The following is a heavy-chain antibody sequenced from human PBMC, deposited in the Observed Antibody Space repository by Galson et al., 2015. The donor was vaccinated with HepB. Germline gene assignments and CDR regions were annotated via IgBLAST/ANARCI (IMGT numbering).Heavy chain of an antibody. CDR3: ARMGFYDYVWGSYRPGDFDY. CDR2: MNPNSGNT. J-gene: IGHJ4*02. Sequence: SVKVSCKASGYTFTSYDINWVRQATGQGLEWMGWMNPNSGNTGYAQKFQGRVTMTRNTSISTAYMELSSLRSEDTAVYYCARMGFYDYVWGSYRPGDFDYWGQGTLVTVSS. V-gene: IGHV1-8*01. D-gene: IGHD3-16*02. CDR1: GYTFTSYD.